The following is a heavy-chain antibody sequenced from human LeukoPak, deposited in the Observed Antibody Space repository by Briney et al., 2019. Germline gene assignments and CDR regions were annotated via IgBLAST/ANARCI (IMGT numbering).Heavy chain of an antibody. CDR1: GFTFSGYG. V-gene: IGHV3-30*02. CDR3: AKVRRWLGYCSSTSCYTGDSFDY. CDR2: IRYDGSNK. Sequence: GGSLRLSCAASGFTFSGYGMHWVRQAPGKGLEWVAFIRYDGSNKYYADSVKGRFTISRDNSKNTLYLQMNSLRAEDTAVYYCAKVRRWLGYCSSTSCYTGDSFDYWGQGTLVTVS. J-gene: IGHJ4*02. D-gene: IGHD2-2*02.